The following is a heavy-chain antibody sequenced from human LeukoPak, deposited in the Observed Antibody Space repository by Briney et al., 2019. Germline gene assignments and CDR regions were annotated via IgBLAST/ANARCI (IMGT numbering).Heavy chain of an antibody. CDR2: ISAYNGNT. J-gene: IGHJ4*02. D-gene: IGHD4-17*01. CDR1: GYTFTSYG. CDR3: ARDLPTTREVDN. Sequence: ASVKVSCKASGYTFTSYGISWVRQAPGQGLEWMGWISAYNGNTNHAQKLQGRVTMTTDTSTSTAYMELRSLRSDDTAVYYCARDLPTTREVDNWGQGTLVTVSS. V-gene: IGHV1-18*01.